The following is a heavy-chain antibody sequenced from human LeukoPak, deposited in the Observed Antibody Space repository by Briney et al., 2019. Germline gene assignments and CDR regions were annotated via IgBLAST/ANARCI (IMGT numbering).Heavy chain of an antibody. Sequence: GSLRLSCAASGFTFSSYAMSWVRQAPGKGLEWIGEINHSGSTNYNPSLKSRVTISVDTSKNQFSLKLSSVTAADTAVYYCARGYDFWSGYLSNWFDPWGQGTLVTVPS. CDR3: ARGYDFWSGYLSNWFDP. D-gene: IGHD3-3*01. CDR1: GFTFSSYA. V-gene: IGHV4-34*01. CDR2: INHSGST. J-gene: IGHJ5*02.